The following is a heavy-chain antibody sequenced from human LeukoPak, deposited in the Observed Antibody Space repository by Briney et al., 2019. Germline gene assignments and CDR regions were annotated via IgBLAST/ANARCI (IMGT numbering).Heavy chain of an antibody. CDR1: GFTFSSYA. J-gene: IGHJ4*02. CDR2: ISGSGGST. Sequence: PGGSLRLSCAASGFTFSSYAMSWVRQAPGKGLEWVSAISGSGGSTYYADSVKGRFTISRDNSKNTLYLQMNSLRAEDTAVYYCAKDPSRNYYGSGSYYYYFVYWGQGTLVTVSS. CDR3: AKDPSRNYYGSGSYYYYFVY. V-gene: IGHV3-23*01. D-gene: IGHD3-10*01.